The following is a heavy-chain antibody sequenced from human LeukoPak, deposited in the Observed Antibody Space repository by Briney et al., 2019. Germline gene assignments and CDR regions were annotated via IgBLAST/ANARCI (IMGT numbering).Heavy chain of an antibody. Sequence: SETLSLTCTVSGGSISSYYWSWIRQPPGKGLEWIGYIYYSGSTNYNPSLKSRVTISVDTSKNQFSLKLSSVTAADKAVYYCARDLGYGDISGAFDIWGQGTMVTVSS. CDR1: GGSISSYY. CDR3: ARDLGYGDISGAFDI. D-gene: IGHD4-17*01. V-gene: IGHV4-59*01. CDR2: IYYSGST. J-gene: IGHJ3*02.